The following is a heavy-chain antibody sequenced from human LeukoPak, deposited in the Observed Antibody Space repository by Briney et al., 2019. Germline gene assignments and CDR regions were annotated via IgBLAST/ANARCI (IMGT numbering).Heavy chain of an antibody. J-gene: IGHJ3*02. CDR1: GYSFTSYW. D-gene: IGHD5-18*01. CDR2: IYPGDSDT. CDR3: ARLYPTAMAPAPRFDI. Sequence: AGESLKISCKGSGYSFTSYWIGWVRQMPGKGLEWMGIIYPGDSDTRYSPSFQGQVTISADKSISTAYLQWSSLKASDTDMYYCARLYPTAMAPAPRFDIWGQGTMVTVSS. V-gene: IGHV5-51*01.